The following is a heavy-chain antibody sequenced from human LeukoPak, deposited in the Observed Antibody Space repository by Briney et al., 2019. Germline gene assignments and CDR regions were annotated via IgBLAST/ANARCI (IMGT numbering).Heavy chain of an antibody. J-gene: IGHJ3*02. Sequence: SETLSLTCTVSGGSISSYYWSWIRQPPGKGLEWIGYIYYSGSTNYNPSLKSRVTISVDTSKNQFSLKLSSVTAADTAVYYCARDRPQYSSSWYDAFDIWGQGTMVTVSS. V-gene: IGHV4-59*12. CDR1: GGSISSYY. D-gene: IGHD6-13*01. CDR3: ARDRPQYSSSWYDAFDI. CDR2: IYYSGST.